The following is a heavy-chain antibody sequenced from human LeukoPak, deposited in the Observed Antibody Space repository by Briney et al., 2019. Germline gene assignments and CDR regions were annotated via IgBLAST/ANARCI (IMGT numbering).Heavy chain of an antibody. CDR3: ARVPYVGNWFDP. D-gene: IGHD2-2*01. Sequence: GGSLRLSCAASGFTFSDYYMSWIRQAPGKGLEWVSYISSSGSTIYYADSVKGRFTISRDSAKNSLYLQMNSLRAEDTAVYYCARVPYVGNWFDPWGQGTLVTVSS. CDR1: GFTFSDYY. V-gene: IGHV3-11*01. J-gene: IGHJ5*02. CDR2: ISSSGSTI.